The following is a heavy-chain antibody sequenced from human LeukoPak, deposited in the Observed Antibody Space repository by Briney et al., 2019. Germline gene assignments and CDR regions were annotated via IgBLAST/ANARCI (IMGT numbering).Heavy chain of an antibody. J-gene: IGHJ3*02. CDR2: IYYGGST. D-gene: IGHD2-15*01. V-gene: IGHV4-39*07. CDR1: GGSITTSSYY. CDR3: ARDPVVAVVAVTGAFDI. Sequence: ETLSLTCSVSGGSITTSSYYWVWIRQPPGKGLEWIGSIYYGGSTYYNPSLKTRVTVSLDTSKNQISLRLSSVTAADTAVYYCARDPVVAVVAVTGAFDIWGQGTVVTVSS.